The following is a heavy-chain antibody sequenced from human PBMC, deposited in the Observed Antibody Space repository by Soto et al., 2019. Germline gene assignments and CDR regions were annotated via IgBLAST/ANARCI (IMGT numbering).Heavy chain of an antibody. D-gene: IGHD2-21*02. V-gene: IGHV1-3*05. CDR2: INAGNGNT. CDR1: GYTFTSYA. Sequence: QVQLVQSGAEEKKHGASVKVSCKASGYTFTSYAMHWVRQAPGPRLEWMGCINAGNGNTKYSQKFQGRVTITRDTSASTAYMELSSLRSEDTAVYYCARSIVVVTALDYWGQGTLVTVSS. J-gene: IGHJ4*02. CDR3: ARSIVVVTALDY.